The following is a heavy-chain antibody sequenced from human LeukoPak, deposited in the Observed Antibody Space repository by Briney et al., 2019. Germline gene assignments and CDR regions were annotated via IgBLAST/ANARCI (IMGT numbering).Heavy chain of an antibody. D-gene: IGHD5-12*01. CDR3: ARDSGYRRGNWFDP. V-gene: IGHV4-30-4*08. J-gene: IGHJ5*02. Sequence: PSQTLSLTRSVSGDSITSRDYYWSWIRQPPGKGLEWIGYIYYSGSTSYNPSLKSRVTISVDTSKNQFSLKLSSVTAADTAVYYCARDSGYRRGNWFDPWGQGTLVTVSS. CDR2: IYYSGST. CDR1: GDSITSRDYY.